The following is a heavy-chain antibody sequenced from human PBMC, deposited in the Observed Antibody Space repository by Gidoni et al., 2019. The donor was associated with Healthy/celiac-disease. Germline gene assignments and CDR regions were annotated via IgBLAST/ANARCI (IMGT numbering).Heavy chain of an antibody. Sequence: EVQLVESGGGLVQPGGSLRLACAASGFTFSSSWMHWVRQAPGKGLVWVSRINSDESSTNYADSVKGRFTISRDNAKNTLYLQMNSLRAEDTAVYYCARGDFDQAPYYFDYWGQGTLVTVSS. CDR1: GFTFSSSW. CDR2: INSDESST. V-gene: IGHV3-74*01. D-gene: IGHD3-9*01. CDR3: ARGDFDQAPYYFDY. J-gene: IGHJ4*02.